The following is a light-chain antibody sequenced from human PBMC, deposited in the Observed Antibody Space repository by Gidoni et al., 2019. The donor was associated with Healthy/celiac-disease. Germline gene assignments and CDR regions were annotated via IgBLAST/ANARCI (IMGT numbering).Light chain of an antibody. CDR1: QSVSSY. CDR2: DAS. J-gene: IGKJ2*01. CDR3: QQRSNWPRT. V-gene: IGKV3-11*01. Sequence: EMVLTQSPATLSLSPGERATLSCSASQSVSSYLAWYQQKPGQAPRLLIYDASNRATGIPARFSGSGSGTDFTLTISSLEPEDFAVYYCQQRSNWPRTFXQXTYWRSN.